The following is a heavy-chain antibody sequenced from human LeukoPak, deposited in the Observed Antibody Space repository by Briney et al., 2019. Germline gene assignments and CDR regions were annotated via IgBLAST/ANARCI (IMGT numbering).Heavy chain of an antibody. V-gene: IGHV3-30*02. Sequence: PGGSLRLSCAASGFSFSNYDMHWVRQAPGKGLEWVAFIRYDGSNKYYADSVRGRFTISRDTSKNTLYLQMNSLRAEDTAVYYCAKDPGRLYIAAGGHLGTNHMDVWGKGTTVTVSS. J-gene: IGHJ6*03. CDR1: GFSFSNYD. CDR3: AKDPGRLYIAAGGHLGTNHMDV. D-gene: IGHD6-13*01. CDR2: IRYDGSNK.